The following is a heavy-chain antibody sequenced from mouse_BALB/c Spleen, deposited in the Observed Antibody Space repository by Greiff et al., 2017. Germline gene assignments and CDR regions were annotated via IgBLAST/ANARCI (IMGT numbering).Heavy chain of an antibody. V-gene: IGHV5-6*01. D-gene: IGHD4-1*01. CDR2: ISSGGSYT. CDR3: ARRTGRWAMDY. CDR1: GFTFSSYG. J-gene: IGHJ4*01. Sequence: EVLLVESGGDLVKPGGSLKLSCAASGFTFSSYGLSWVRQTPDKRLEWVATISSGGSYTYYLDSVKGRFTISGDNAKNTLYLQMSSLKSEDTAVYYCARRTGRWAMDYWGQGTSVTVSS.